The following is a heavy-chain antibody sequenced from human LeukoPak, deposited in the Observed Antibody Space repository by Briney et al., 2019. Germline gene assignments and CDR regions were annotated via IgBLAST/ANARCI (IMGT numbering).Heavy chain of an antibody. CDR1: GGSIRSTSNY. Sequence: SGTLSLTCTVSGGSIRSTSNYWAWIRQAPGRGPEWIGIINYTGSTYYNPSLGSRVTMSVDTSKSQFSLKLDSVTAADTAVYYCARDKGGDGYNWLHWGQGTLVTVSS. CDR3: ARDKGGDGYNWLH. J-gene: IGHJ4*02. D-gene: IGHD5-24*01. CDR2: INYTGST. V-gene: IGHV4-39*07.